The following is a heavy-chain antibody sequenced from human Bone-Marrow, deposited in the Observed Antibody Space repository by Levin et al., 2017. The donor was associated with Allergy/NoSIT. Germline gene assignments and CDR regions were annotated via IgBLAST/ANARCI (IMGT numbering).Heavy chain of an antibody. D-gene: IGHD7-27*01. CDR2: IFSRGET. V-gene: IGHV3-53*01. CDR3: ASGRSWGY. Sequence: PGGSLRLSCAASGFSVSDNYMTWVRQAPGQGLEWVSVIFSRGETFYADSVKGRFTTSRDRSKNTLYLQMNSLRAEDTAVYYCASGRSWGYWGQGTLVTVSS. CDR1: GFSVSDNY. J-gene: IGHJ4*02.